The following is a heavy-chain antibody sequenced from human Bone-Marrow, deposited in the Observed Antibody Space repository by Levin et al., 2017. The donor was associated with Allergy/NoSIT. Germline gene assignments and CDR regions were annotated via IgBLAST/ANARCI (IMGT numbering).Heavy chain of an antibody. Sequence: ASVKVSCKASGYTFTGYYMHWVRQAPGQGLEWMGWINPNSGGTNYAQKFQGRVTMTRDTSISTAYMELSRLRSDDTAVYYCAIDYGDYSNWFDPWGQGTLVTVSS. V-gene: IGHV1-2*02. CDR1: GYTFTGYY. CDR2: INPNSGGT. CDR3: AIDYGDYSNWFDP. D-gene: IGHD4-17*01. J-gene: IGHJ5*02.